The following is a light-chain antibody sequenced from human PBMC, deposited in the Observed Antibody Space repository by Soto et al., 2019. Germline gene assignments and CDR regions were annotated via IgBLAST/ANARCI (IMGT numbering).Light chain of an antibody. CDR3: SSFTSTSTFV. CDR2: EVS. J-gene: IGLJ1*01. Sequence: QSALTQPASVSGSPGQSITISRTGTSNDVGGYNYVSWFQQHPGKAPKLLIFEVSNRPSGVSNRFSGSKSGNTASLTISGLQAEDEADYYCSSFTSTSTFVFGTGTKVTVL. V-gene: IGLV2-14*01. CDR1: SNDVGGYNY.